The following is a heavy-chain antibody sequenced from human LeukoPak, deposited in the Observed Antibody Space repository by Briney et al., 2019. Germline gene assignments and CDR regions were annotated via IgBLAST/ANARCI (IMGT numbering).Heavy chain of an antibody. D-gene: IGHD5-12*01. CDR3: ARAREPVAIDY. Sequence: ASQTLSLTCTVSGGSISSGGYYWSWIRQPPGKGLEWIGEINHSGSTNYNPSLKSRVTVSVDTSKNQFSLKLTSVTAADTAVYYCARAREPVAIDYWGQGTLVTVSS. CDR1: GGSISSGGYY. CDR2: INHSGST. V-gene: IGHV4-30-2*01. J-gene: IGHJ4*02.